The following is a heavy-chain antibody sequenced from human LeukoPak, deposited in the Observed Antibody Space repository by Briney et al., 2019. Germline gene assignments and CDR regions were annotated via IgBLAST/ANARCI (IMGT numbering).Heavy chain of an antibody. CDR3: ARLGPGYSSSWYAFDP. CDR1: GYIFTSYW. V-gene: IGHV5-51*01. Sequence: GESLKISCKGSGYIFTSYWIGWVRQMPGKGLEWMGIIYPGDSDTRYSPSFQGQVTISADKSISTAYLRWSSLKASDTAMYYCARLGPGYSSSWYAFDPWGQGTLVTVSS. CDR2: IYPGDSDT. J-gene: IGHJ5*02. D-gene: IGHD6-13*01.